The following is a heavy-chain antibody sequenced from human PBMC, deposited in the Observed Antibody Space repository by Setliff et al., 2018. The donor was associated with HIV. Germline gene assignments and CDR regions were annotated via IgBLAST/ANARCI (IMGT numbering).Heavy chain of an antibody. CDR1: EFTFINYG. Sequence: GGSLRLSCEISEFTFINYGMHWVRQAPGKGLEWVAFIRYDGSDKYYVDSVKGRFTVSRDNSKNTLYLQMNSLRPEDTALYYCAKDRLLDGSSWYYLDYWGQGTLVTVSS. CDR2: IRYDGSDK. V-gene: IGHV3-30*02. J-gene: IGHJ4*02. CDR3: AKDRLLDGSSWYYLDY. D-gene: IGHD6-13*01.